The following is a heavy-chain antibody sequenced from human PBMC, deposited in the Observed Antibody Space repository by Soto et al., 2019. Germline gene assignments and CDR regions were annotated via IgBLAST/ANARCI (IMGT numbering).Heavy chain of an antibody. Sequence: GGSLRLSCAASGFSFSNVWMTWVRQAPGKGLECLACINPDGSEKYYVDSVKGRFTVSRDNARNSLYVQMNSLRADDTAVYYCTRDRAAYSSSPYWGQGTLVTVSS. CDR2: INPDGSEK. V-gene: IGHV3-7*01. CDR1: GFSFSNVW. CDR3: TRDRAAYSSSPY. J-gene: IGHJ4*02. D-gene: IGHD6-13*01.